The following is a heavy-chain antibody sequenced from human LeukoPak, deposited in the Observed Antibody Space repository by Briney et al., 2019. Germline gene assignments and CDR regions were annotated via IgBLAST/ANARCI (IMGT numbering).Heavy chain of an antibody. CDR1: GYSISSGYY. CDR3: ARVYSSGFDY. CDR2: IYHSGST. D-gene: IGHD6-19*01. Sequence: SETLSLTCTVSGYSISSGYYWGWIRQPPGKGLEWIGSIYHSGSTYYNPSLKSRVTISVDTSKNQFSLKLSSVTAADTAVYYCARVYSSGFDYWGQGTLVTVSS. V-gene: IGHV4-38-2*02. J-gene: IGHJ4*02.